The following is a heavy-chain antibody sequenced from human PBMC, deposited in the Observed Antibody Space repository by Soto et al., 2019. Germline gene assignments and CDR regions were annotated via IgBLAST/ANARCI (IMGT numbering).Heavy chain of an antibody. V-gene: IGHV4-30-2*01. CDR3: ARATAIGYYFDY. Sequence: SETLSLTCAVSGGSISSGGYSWSWIRQPPGKGLEWIGYIYHSGSTYYNPSLKSRVAISVDRSKNQFSLKLSSVTAADTAVYYCARATAIGYYFDYWGQGTLVTVSS. CDR1: GGSISSGGYS. D-gene: IGHD2-21*02. CDR2: IYHSGST. J-gene: IGHJ4*02.